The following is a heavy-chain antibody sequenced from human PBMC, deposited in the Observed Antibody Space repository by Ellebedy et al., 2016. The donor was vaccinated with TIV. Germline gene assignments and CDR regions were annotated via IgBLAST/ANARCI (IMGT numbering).Heavy chain of an antibody. CDR3: ARVITGLFDY. J-gene: IGHJ4*02. CDR2: IWYDGSNK. V-gene: IGHV3-33*01. D-gene: IGHD1-14*01. Sequence: GESLKISXAASGFTFSSYGMHWVRQAPGKGLEWVAVIWYDGSNKYYADSVKGRFTISRDNSKNTLYLQMNSLRAEDTAVYYCARVITGLFDYWGQGTLVTVSS. CDR1: GFTFSSYG.